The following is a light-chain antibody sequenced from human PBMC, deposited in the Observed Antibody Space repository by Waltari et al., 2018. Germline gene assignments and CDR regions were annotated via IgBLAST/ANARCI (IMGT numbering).Light chain of an antibody. J-gene: IGKJ3*01. Sequence: EIILTQSPVTLSLSPGDRATLSCRATQRIGTYLAWYQQKTDQAPRLLIYDASNRATGIPARFSGSGSGTDFTLTISSLEPEDFAVYHCQQGTTWLFGPGTKVEIK. CDR3: QQGTTWL. CDR1: QRIGTY. CDR2: DAS. V-gene: IGKV3-11*01.